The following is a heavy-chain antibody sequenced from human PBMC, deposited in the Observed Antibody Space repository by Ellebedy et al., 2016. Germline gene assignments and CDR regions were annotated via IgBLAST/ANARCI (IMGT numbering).Heavy chain of an antibody. V-gene: IGHV3-23*01. D-gene: IGHD3-10*01. CDR1: GFTFSNYA. CDR2: ISGSGGST. J-gene: IGHJ4*02. Sequence: GESLKISCAASGFTFSNYAMSWVRQAPGKGLEWVSAISGSGGSTYYADSVKGRFTISRDNSKNTLYLQMNSLRAEDTAVYYCAKDQGVLLPIWGYWGQGTLVTVSS. CDR3: AKDQGVLLPIWGY.